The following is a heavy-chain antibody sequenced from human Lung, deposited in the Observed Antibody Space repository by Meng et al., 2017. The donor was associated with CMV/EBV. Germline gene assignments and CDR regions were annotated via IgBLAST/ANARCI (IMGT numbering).Heavy chain of an antibody. V-gene: IGHV4-61*01. CDR3: ARDILEHNAFDM. Sequence: SETLSLTCTVSGGSVSSGSYYWSWLRQPPGKGLEWIGYISYIGSTNYNPSLKSGVSISVDTSKNQFSLKLSSVTAADTAIFYCARDILEHNAFDMWGQGTMVTVSS. D-gene: IGHD1/OR15-1a*01. CDR1: GGSVSSGSYY. J-gene: IGHJ3*02. CDR2: ISYIGST.